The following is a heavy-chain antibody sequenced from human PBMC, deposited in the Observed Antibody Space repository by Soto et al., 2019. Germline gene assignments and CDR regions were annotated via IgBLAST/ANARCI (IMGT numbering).Heavy chain of an antibody. Sequence: SDTLSLTCTVSGGSISSYYWSWIRQPPGKGLEWIGYIYYSGSTNYNPSLKSRVTISVDTSKNQFSLKLSSVTAADTAVYYCARDNWDPAWFDPWGQGTLVNVSS. CDR1: GGSISSYY. J-gene: IGHJ5*02. CDR3: ARDNWDPAWFDP. CDR2: IYYSGST. D-gene: IGHD1-1*01. V-gene: IGHV4-59*01.